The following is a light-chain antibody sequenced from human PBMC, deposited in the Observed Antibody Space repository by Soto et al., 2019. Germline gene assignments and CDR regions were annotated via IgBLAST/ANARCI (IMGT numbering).Light chain of an antibody. CDR1: QSVLYSANNKNC. Sequence: DIVMTQSPDSLAVSLGERATINCKSSQSVLYSANNKNCLAWYQQKPGQPPKLLLYWASTRESGVPDRFSGSGSGTDFTLTISSLQAEDVAVYYCQQYYSTPRTFGQGNKVEIE. CDR3: QQYYSTPRT. CDR2: WAS. V-gene: IGKV4-1*01. J-gene: IGKJ1*01.